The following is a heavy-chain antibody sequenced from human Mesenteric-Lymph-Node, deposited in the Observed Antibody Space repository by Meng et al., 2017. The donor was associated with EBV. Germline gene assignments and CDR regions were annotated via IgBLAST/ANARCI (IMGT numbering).Heavy chain of an antibody. CDR1: GYTFTNYD. D-gene: IGHD4-17*01. V-gene: IGHV1-8*01. CDR2: MNPNSGNT. J-gene: IGHJ4*02. Sequence: QVQLGQLGAEVKKPGASVKVSCKASGYTFTNYDINWVRQATGQGLEWMGWMNPNSGNTGSTQKFQGRVTMTRDTSMGTAYMELSSLRSEDTAVYYCARVNGDPDYWGQGTLVTVSS. CDR3: ARVNGDPDY.